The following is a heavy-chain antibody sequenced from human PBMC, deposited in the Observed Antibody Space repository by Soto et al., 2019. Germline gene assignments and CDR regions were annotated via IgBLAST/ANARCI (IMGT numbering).Heavy chain of an antibody. CDR3: VRLGSILINSYGGPPGY. V-gene: IGHV5-51*01. J-gene: IGHJ4*02. Sequence: GESLKISCKGSGYNFTSHWIGWLRQVPGKGLEWMGIIYPDDSDVRYSPSFQGQVTLSVDKSIETAYLQWSSLKASDTAMYYCVRLGSILINSYGGPPGYWGQGTLVTVSS. CDR1: GYNFTSHW. D-gene: IGHD3-16*01. CDR2: IYPDDSDV.